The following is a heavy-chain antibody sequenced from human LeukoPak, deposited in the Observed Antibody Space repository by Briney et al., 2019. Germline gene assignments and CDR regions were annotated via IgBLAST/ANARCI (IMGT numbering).Heavy chain of an antibody. D-gene: IGHD3-22*01. J-gene: IGHJ4*02. CDR1: GFIFSTYG. Sequence: GGSLRLSCAASGFIFSTYGMHWVRQAPGKGLEWVAFIRSDGSNQYYADSVKGRFTFSRDNSKNTLYLQMSSLGADDTAVYYCVKDGGSGSYYGFDYWGQGTLVTVSS. CDR2: IRSDGSNQ. CDR3: VKDGGSGSYYGFDY. V-gene: IGHV3-30*02.